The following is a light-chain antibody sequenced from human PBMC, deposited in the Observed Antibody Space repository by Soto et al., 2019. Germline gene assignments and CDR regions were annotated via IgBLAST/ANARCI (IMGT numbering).Light chain of an antibody. CDR3: QQSNNWPWT. CDR1: ESVSTN. V-gene: IGKV3-15*01. J-gene: IGKJ1*01. CDR2: DAS. Sequence: EIEMTQSPATLSLAPGERVTLSCRASESVSTNLAWYQQKAGQAPRLLIYDASTRATGIPARFSGSGSGTEFTLTIRSLQSEDFAVYYCQQSNNWPWTVGQGTQVDIK.